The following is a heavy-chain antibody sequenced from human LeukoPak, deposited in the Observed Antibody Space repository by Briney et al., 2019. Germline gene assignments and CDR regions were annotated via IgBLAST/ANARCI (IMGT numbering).Heavy chain of an antibody. J-gene: IGHJ4*02. Sequence: GGSLRLSCAASGFTFSSYGMSWVRQAPGKGLEWVSAISGSGGSTYYADSVKGRFTISRDNSKNTLYLQMNSLRTEDTAVYYCAKANRGSYYGLGDYFDYWGQGALVTVSS. CDR2: ISGSGGST. CDR1: GFTFSSYG. CDR3: AKANRGSYYGLGDYFDY. V-gene: IGHV3-23*01. D-gene: IGHD1-26*01.